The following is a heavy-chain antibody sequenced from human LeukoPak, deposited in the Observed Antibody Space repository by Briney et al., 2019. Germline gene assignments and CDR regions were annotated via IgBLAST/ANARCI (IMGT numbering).Heavy chain of an antibody. CDR1: GYTFTSYG. D-gene: IGHD3-3*01. Sequence: ASVKVSCKASGYTFTSYGISWVRQAPGQGLEWMGWISAYNGNTNYAQKLQGRVTMTTDTSTSTAYMELRSLRSDDTAVYYCARDPFALLEWQHNWFDPWGQGTLVTVSS. J-gene: IGHJ5*02. CDR3: ARDPFALLEWQHNWFDP. CDR2: ISAYNGNT. V-gene: IGHV1-18*01.